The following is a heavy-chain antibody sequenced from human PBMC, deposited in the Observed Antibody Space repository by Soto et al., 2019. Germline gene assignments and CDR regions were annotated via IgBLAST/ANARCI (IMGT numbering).Heavy chain of an antibody. J-gene: IGHJ6*02. CDR3: ARAYGGFDNGLDV. D-gene: IGHD5-12*01. CDR1: GDSIRSYY. Sequence: LSLTCTVSGDSIRSYYWTWIRQPPGKGLELIGYIYYSGSTRYNPSLKSRVTISVDMSKNQFSLKLSSVIAADTAVYYCARAYGGFDNGLDVWGQGTAVTVSS. V-gene: IGHV4-59*01. CDR2: IYYSGST.